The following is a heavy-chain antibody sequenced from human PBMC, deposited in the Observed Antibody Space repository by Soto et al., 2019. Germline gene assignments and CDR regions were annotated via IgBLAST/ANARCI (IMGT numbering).Heavy chain of an antibody. CDR2: IIPIFGTA. CDR3: AREELYSSSSRYGMDV. CDR1: GGTFSSYA. Sequence: QVQLVQSGAEVKKPGYSVKVSCKASGGTFSSYAISWVRQAPGQGLEWMGGIIPIFGTANYAQKFQGRVTITADESTSTGYMELSSQRSEDTAVYYCAREELYSSSSRYGMDVWGQGTKVTVSS. J-gene: IGHJ6*02. V-gene: IGHV1-69*01. D-gene: IGHD6-6*01.